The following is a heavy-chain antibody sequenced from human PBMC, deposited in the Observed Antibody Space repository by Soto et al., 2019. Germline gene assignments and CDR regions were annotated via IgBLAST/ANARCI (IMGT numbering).Heavy chain of an antibody. CDR3: ARQSSSSDY. CDR2: IYYPGTT. CDR1: GDSISSRSSY. Sequence: PSETLSLTCTVSGDSISSRSSYWGWIRQPPGKGLEWIGSIYYPGTTYYNPSLKSRVTISVDTSKNQFSLKLSAVTAADTAVYHCARQSSSSDYWGQGTLVTVSS. J-gene: IGHJ4*02. V-gene: IGHV4-39*01. D-gene: IGHD6-6*01.